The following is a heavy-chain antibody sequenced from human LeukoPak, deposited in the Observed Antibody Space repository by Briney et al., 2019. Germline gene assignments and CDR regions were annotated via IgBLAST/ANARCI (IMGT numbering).Heavy chain of an antibody. CDR2: IKSKTEGGTT. D-gene: IGHD5-12*01. CDR1: GFIFSNAW. CDR3: TTTYIVASTRKFADY. J-gene: IGHJ4*02. V-gene: IGHV3-15*01. Sequence: GGSLRLSCAASGFIFSNAWMNWLRQAPGKGLAWVGRIKSKTEGGTTDYAAPVRGRFTISRDDSQNTVDLQISSLTAEDTAMYFCTTTYIVASTRKFADYWGQGTLVVVSS.